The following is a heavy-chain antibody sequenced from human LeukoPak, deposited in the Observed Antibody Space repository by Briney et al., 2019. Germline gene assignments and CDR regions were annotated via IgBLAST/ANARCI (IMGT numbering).Heavy chain of an antibody. Sequence: GASVKVSCKASGGTFSSYTISWVRQAPGQGLEWMGRIIPILGIANYAQKFQGRVTITADKYPSTAYMELSSLRSEDTAVYYCARDREIIPDPGIALEGVWFDPWGQGTLVTVSS. J-gene: IGHJ5*02. CDR2: IIPILGIA. D-gene: IGHD6-19*01. CDR1: GGTFSSYT. CDR3: ARDREIIPDPGIALEGVWFDP. V-gene: IGHV1-69*04.